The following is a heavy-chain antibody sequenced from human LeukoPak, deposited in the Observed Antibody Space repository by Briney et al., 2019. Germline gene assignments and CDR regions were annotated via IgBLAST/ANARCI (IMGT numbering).Heavy chain of an antibody. D-gene: IGHD1-26*01. V-gene: IGHV4-39*07. Sequence: SETLSLTCTVSGGSISGSSYYWGWIRQPPGKGLEWIGSIYYSGSTYYNPSLKSRVTISVDTSKNQFSLKLSSVTAADTAVYYCARELGARGVVDYWGQGTLVTVSS. CDR3: ARELGARGVVDY. CDR2: IYYSGST. J-gene: IGHJ4*02. CDR1: GGSISGSSYY.